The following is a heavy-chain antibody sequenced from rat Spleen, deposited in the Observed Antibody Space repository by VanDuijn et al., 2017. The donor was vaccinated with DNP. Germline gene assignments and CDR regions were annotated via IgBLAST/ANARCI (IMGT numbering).Heavy chain of an antibody. CDR3: TRDLHFGYNYAFDY. Sequence: EVQVVESGGDLVQPGRSLKLSCVASGFTFSYYWMAWIRQVPGKGLEWVTTIIYDGSRTYYRDAVQGRFIISRDNAKSTLYLQMDSLRSEDTAAYYCTRDLHFGYNYAFDYWGQGVMVSVSS. V-gene: IGHV5-31*01. CDR2: IIYDGSRT. CDR1: GFTFSYYW. J-gene: IGHJ2*01. D-gene: IGHD1-4*01.